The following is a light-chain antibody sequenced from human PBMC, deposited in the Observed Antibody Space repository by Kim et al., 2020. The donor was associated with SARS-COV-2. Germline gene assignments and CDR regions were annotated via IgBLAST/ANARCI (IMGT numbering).Light chain of an antibody. CDR2: DAS. CDR3: QQYNSLWT. J-gene: IGKJ1*01. CDR1: QNINDW. V-gene: IGKV1-5*01. Sequence: SASVGDRVTITCRASQNINDWLAWYQQKPGKAPKLLIFDASTVESRVPARFSGSGSGTEFTLTITNLQPGDFATYYCQQYNSLWTFGQGTKVDIK.